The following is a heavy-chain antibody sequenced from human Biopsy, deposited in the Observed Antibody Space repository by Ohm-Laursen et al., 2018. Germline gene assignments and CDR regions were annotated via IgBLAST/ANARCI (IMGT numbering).Heavy chain of an antibody. J-gene: IGHJ4*02. CDR3: ARGMRSSGWPYFDS. CDR1: GDSVSSGSFY. CDR2: IYDRGSTA. Sequence: PGTLSLTCTVPGDSVSSGSFYWTWIRQPPGQGLEYIGYIYDRGSTANYNPSLESRVTMSVDMPKNQFSPKLSSVTAADTAIYYCARGMRSSGWPYFDSWGQGTLVTVSS. V-gene: IGHV4-61*01. D-gene: IGHD6-19*01.